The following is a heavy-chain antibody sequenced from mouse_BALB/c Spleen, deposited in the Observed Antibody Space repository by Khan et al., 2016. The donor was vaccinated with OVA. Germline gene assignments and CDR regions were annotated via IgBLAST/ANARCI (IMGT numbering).Heavy chain of an antibody. D-gene: IGHD2-1*01. CDR2: IYPGSGST. Sequence: QVQLKQSGPELVKPGASVKMSCKASGYTFTDYDIRWVKQRAGQGLEWIGEIYPGSGSTYYNEKFKGKATLTADKSSNTAYMQLSSLTSEDSAVXFCANIFYGNSYAMDYWGQGTAVTVSS. CDR1: GYTFTDYD. V-gene: IGHV1-77*01. J-gene: IGHJ4*01. CDR3: ANIFYGNSYAMDY.